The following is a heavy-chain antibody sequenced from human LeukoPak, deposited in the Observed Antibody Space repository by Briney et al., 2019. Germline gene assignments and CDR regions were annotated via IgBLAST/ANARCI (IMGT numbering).Heavy chain of an antibody. V-gene: IGHV4-34*01. Sequence: WIGEINHSGSTNYNPSLKSRVTISVDTSKNQFSLKLSSVTAADTAVYYCARGKHYYYGMDVWGQGTTVTVSS. J-gene: IGHJ6*02. CDR3: ARGKHYYYGMDV. CDR2: INHSGST.